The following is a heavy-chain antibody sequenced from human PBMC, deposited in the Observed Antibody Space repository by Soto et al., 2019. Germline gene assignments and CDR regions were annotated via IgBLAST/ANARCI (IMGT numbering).Heavy chain of an antibody. CDR1: GDSVSSNSAA. CDR2: TYYRSKWYN. Sequence: QSQTLSLTCAISGDSVSSNSAAWNWIRQSPSRGLEWLGRTYYRSKWYNDYAVSVKSRITINPDTSKNQFSLQLNSVTPEDTAVYYCARDLHCSSTSCYDAFDIWGQGTMVTVSS. CDR3: ARDLHCSSTSCYDAFDI. D-gene: IGHD2-2*01. J-gene: IGHJ3*02. V-gene: IGHV6-1*01.